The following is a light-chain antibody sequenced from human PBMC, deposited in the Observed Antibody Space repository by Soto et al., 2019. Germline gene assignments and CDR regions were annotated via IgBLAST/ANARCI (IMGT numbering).Light chain of an antibody. CDR3: QQYDNRPGT. J-gene: IGKJ1*01. V-gene: IGKV3-15*01. CDR1: QSVSSH. CDR2: GAS. Sequence: EIVMTQSPATLSVSPGERATLSCRASQSVSSHLAWYQHKPGQPPRLLLYGASIRLSGIPARFSGSGSGTEFTLTINSLQSEDFEVYYCQQYDNRPGTFGQGTKVEIK.